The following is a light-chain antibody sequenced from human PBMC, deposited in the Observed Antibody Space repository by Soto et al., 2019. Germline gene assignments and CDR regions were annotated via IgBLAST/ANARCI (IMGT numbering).Light chain of an antibody. V-gene: IGKV3-15*01. CDR3: QQYNTWPGT. Sequence: TLSQGTLSLAPGERATLSGSGKQRSRYFLAWYQQKPGQAPRLLIYGASTRATGIPARFTGSGSGTEFILTITSLQSEDSAVYYCQQYNTWPGTFGQGTKVDIK. CDR2: GAS. CDR1: QRSRYF. J-gene: IGKJ1*01.